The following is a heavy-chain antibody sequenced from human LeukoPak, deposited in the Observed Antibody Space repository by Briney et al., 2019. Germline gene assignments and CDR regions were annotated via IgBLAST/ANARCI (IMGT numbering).Heavy chain of an antibody. CDR3: ARAFGSGSQVINYFDF. D-gene: IGHD3-10*01. CDR1: GFTFSDYY. CDR2: ISSSGSTI. V-gene: IGHV3-11*04. Sequence: GGSLRLSGGASGFTFSDYYMSWIRQAPGKGLEWVSYISSSGSTIYYADSVKGRFTISRDNAKNMVYLQMNSLRAEDTAVYYCARAFGSGSQVINYFDFWGQGTLVTVSS. J-gene: IGHJ4*02.